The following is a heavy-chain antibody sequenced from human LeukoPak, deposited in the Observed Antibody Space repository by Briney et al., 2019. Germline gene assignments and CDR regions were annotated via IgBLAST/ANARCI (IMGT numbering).Heavy chain of an antibody. CDR2: MNPNSGNT. D-gene: IGHD3-22*01. V-gene: IGHV1-8*01. CDR3: ARTLDSSGYYYDY. CDR1: GYTFTSYD. Sequence: ASVKVSCKASGYTFTSYDINWVRQATGQGLEWMGWMNPNSGNTGYAQKFQGRVTMTRDTSISTAYMELSSLRSEDTAVYYCARTLDSSGYYYDYWGQGTLVTVSS. J-gene: IGHJ4*02.